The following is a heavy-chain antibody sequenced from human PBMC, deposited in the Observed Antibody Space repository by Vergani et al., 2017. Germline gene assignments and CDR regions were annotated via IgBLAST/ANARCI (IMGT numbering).Heavy chain of an antibody. J-gene: IGHJ4*02. CDR3: ANEGSANRIRGWLDH. CDR2: IQYDGSDI. CDR1: GFSGSNSG. V-gene: IGHV3-30*02. Sequence: VHLVESGGGVVQPGGSPRLSWVAFGFSGSNSGMHLVRQTPGKGLEWVAFIQYDGSDIFYADFVEGRFTISRDNSKNSLYLQMRSLRFDDTAVYYCANEGSANRIRGWLDHWGQGALVTVSS. D-gene: IGHD3-10*01.